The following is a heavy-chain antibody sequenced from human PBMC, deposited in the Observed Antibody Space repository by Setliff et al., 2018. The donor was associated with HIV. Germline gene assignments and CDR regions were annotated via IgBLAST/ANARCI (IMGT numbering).Heavy chain of an antibody. CDR3: ARGINWFAPFDY. J-gene: IGHJ4*01. D-gene: IGHD1-1*01. Sequence: ASVNVSCKASGYTFTGYYIHWVRQAPGQGLEWMGWINPRSAGTKYAQKFQDRVTMIRDTSITTAYMALSMLTSDATAVYFCARGINWFAPFDYWGPGTLVTVSS. CDR2: INPRSAGT. V-gene: IGHV1-2*02. CDR1: GYTFTGYY.